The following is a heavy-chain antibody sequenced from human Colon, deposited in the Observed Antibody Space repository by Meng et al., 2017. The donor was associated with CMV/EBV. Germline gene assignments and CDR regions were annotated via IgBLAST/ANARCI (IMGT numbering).Heavy chain of an antibody. CDR2: IYWDDDK. CDR1: GFSLSTIGMG. CDR3: AHRPYGSGSYFFDY. V-gene: IGHV2-5*02. J-gene: IGHJ4*02. D-gene: IGHD3-10*01. Sequence: QTTFKESGPTLVKPTQTLTLPCTFSGFSLSTIGMGVGWIRQPPGKALEWLGVIYWDDDKRYSPSLKSRLTITKDTSKNQVVLTMTNLDPLDTATYYCAHRPYGSGSYFFDYWGQGTLVTVSS.